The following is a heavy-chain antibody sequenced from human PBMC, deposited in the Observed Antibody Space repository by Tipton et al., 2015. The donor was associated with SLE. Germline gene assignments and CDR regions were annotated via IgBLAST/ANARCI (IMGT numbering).Heavy chain of an antibody. J-gene: IGHJ4*02. Sequence: QSGAEVKKPGASVKVSCKASGYTFTSYGISWVRQAPGQGLEWMGWISAYNGNTNYAQKFQGRVTMTTDTSTSTAYMELRSLRSDDTAVYYCAGATCAARYSSGWYDYWGQGTLVTVSS. CDR1: GYTFTSYG. V-gene: IGHV1-18*01. CDR3: AGATCAARYSSGWYDY. CDR2: ISAYNGNT. D-gene: IGHD6-19*01.